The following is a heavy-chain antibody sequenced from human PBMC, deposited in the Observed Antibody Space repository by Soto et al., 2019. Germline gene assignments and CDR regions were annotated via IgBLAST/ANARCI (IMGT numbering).Heavy chain of an antibody. D-gene: IGHD2-15*01. J-gene: IGHJ5*02. CDR2: IYPGDSDT. CDR1: GYSFTSYW. Sequence: GESLKISCKGSGYSFTSYWIGWVRQMPGKGLEWMGIIYPGDSDTRYSPSFQGQVTISADKSISTAYLQWSSLKASDTAMYYCARGPPDCSGGSCYLNWFDPWGQGTLVTVSS. V-gene: IGHV5-51*01. CDR3: ARGPPDCSGGSCYLNWFDP.